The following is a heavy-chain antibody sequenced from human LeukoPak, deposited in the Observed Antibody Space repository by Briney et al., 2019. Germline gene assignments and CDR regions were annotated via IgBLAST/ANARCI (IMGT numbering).Heavy chain of an antibody. CDR1: GFTFSSYA. CDR3: ASSPEYSSSWPFDY. D-gene: IGHD6-13*01. CDR2: ISYDGSNK. Sequence: GGSLRLSRAASGFTFSSYAMHWVRQAPGKGLEWVAVISYDGSNKYYADSVKGRFTISRDNAKNSLYLQMNSLRAEDTAVYYCASSPEYSSSWPFDYWGQGTLVTVSS. V-gene: IGHV3-30*04. J-gene: IGHJ4*02.